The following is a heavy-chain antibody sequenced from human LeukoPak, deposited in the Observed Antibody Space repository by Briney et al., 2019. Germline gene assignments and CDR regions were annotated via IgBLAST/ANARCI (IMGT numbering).Heavy chain of an antibody. D-gene: IGHD4-23*01. CDR1: GGSFSCYY. Sequence: ASETLSLTCAVYGGSFSCYYCCWIRQPPGKGLEWIGEINHSGSTNYNPSLKSRVTISVGTSKNQFSLKLSSVTAADTAVYYCAKGLGLRWQYFYYWGQGTLVTVSS. CDR2: INHSGST. CDR3: AKGLGLRWQYFYY. V-gene: IGHV4-34*01. J-gene: IGHJ4*02.